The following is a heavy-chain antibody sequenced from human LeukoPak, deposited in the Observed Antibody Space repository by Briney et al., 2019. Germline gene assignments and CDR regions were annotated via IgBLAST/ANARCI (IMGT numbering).Heavy chain of an antibody. J-gene: IGHJ4*02. D-gene: IGHD5-18*01. V-gene: IGHV3-48*01. CDR3: ARRGHSFGSDY. Sequence: GGSLRLSCAASGFTFSSYSMNWVRQAPGKGLEWVSYISSSSTIYYADSVKGRFTISRDNAKNSLYLQMSSLRAEDTAVYYCARRGHSFGSDYWGPGTLVTVSP. CDR1: GFTFSSYS. CDR2: ISSSSTI.